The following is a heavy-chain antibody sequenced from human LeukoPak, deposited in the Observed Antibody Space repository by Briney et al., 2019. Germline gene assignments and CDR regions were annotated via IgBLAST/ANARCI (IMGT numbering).Heavy chain of an antibody. CDR3: ARVRGKYSSSWSFDY. CDR2: IYYSGST. CDR1: GGSISSYY. V-gene: IGHV4-59*01. J-gene: IGHJ4*02. Sequence: SETLSLTCTVSGGSISSYYWSWIRQPPGKGLEWIGYIYYSGSTNYNPSLKSRVTISVDTSKNQFSLKLSSVTAADTAVYYCARVRGKYSSSWSFDYWGQGTLVTVTS. D-gene: IGHD6-13*01.